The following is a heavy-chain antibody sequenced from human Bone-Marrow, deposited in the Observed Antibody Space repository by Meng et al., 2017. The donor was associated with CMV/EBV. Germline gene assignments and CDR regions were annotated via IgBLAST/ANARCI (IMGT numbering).Heavy chain of an antibody. D-gene: IGHD2-2*01. CDR2: IYYSGST. CDR1: SISSGGYY. J-gene: IGHJ4*02. CDR3: AGTQVVPAATVPGYFDY. Sequence: SISSGGYYGSWIRQHPGKGLEWIGYIYYSGSTYYNPSLKSRVTISVDTSKNQFSLKLSSVTAADTAVYYCAGTQVVPAATVPGYFDYWGQGTLVTVSS. V-gene: IGHV4-31*02.